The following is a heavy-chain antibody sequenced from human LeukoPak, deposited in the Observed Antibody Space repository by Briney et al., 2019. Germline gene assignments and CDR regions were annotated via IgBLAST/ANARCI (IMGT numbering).Heavy chain of an antibody. D-gene: IGHD5-18*01. CDR3: ARAYSYGGTFDY. J-gene: IGHJ4*02. Sequence: PGGSLRLYCAASGFTFSSYAMHWVRQAPGKGLEWVAVISYDGSNKYYADSVKGRFTISRDNSKNTLYLQMNSLRAEDTAVYYCARAYSYGGTFDYWGQGTLVTVSS. CDR2: ISYDGSNK. CDR1: GFTFSSYA. V-gene: IGHV3-30-3*01.